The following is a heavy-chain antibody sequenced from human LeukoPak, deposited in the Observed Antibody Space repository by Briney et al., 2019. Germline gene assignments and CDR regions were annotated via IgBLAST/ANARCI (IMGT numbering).Heavy chain of an antibody. CDR1: GFTFSSYA. CDR3: ASIDY. J-gene: IGHJ4*02. V-gene: IGHV3-30-3*01. Sequence: GGSLRLSCAASGFTFSSYAMHWVRQAPGKGLEWVAVISYDGSNKYYADSVKGRFTISRDNSKNTLYLQMNSLRAEDTAVYYCASIDYWGQGALVTVSS. CDR2: ISYDGSNK.